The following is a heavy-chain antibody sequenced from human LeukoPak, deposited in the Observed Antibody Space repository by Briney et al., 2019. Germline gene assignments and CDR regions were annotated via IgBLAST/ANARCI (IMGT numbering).Heavy chain of an antibody. CDR1: GASFSGYY. CDR2: INHSGST. V-gene: IGHV4-34*01. J-gene: IGHJ4*02. Sequence: PSETLSLTCAVYGASFSGYYWTWIRQPPGKGLEWIGEINHSGSTNYNPSLKSRVTISVDTSKNQFSLKLNSVTAADTAVYYCARGQRRSKIDYWGQGTLVTVSS. CDR3: ARGQRRSKIDY.